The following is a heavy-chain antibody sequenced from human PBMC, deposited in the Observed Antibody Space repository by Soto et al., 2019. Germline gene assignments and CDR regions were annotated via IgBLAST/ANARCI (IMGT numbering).Heavy chain of an antibody. CDR3: ARNLSATAVSILASFFDF. Sequence: ASVKVSCKASGYTFTSYGISWVRQAPGQGLEWMGWISAYNGNTNYAQKLQGRVTMTTDTSTSTAYMELRSLRSDDTAVYYCARNLSATAVSILASFFDFWGQGTLVTVSS. CDR2: ISAYNGNT. D-gene: IGHD1-1*01. CDR1: GYTFTSYG. V-gene: IGHV1-18*04. J-gene: IGHJ4*02.